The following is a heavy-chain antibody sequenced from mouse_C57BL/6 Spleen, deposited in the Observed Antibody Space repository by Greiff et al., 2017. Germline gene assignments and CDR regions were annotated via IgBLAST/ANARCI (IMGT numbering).Heavy chain of an antibody. V-gene: IGHV1-18*01. CDR1: GYTFTDYN. J-gene: IGHJ3*01. CDR3: ARSRYRNYVRFAY. D-gene: IGHD2-1*01. CDR2: INPNNGGT. Sequence: VQLQQSGPELVKPGASVKIPCKASGYTFTDYNMDWVKQSHGKSLEWIGDINPNNGGTNYNQKFKVKATLTVDKSSSTAYMELRSLTSEDTAVYCYARSRYRNYVRFAYSGQGTLATVSA.